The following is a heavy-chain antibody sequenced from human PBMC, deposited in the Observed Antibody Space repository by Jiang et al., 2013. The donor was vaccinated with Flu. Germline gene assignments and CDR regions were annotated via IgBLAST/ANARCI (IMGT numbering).Heavy chain of an antibody. CDR2: IMPIIDLA. CDR3: ARGSLRLVGVANAAFDM. Sequence: GAEVKTPGSSVRVSCKASGDTFSSYSISWVRQAPGQGLEWMGGIMPIIDLANYAQKFQGRVTITADESTTTAYMEMTSLTSQDTAVYYCARGSLRLVGVANAAFDMWGQGTLVTVSS. D-gene: IGHD1-26*01. J-gene: IGHJ3*02. V-gene: IGHV1-69*10. CDR1: GDTFSSYS.